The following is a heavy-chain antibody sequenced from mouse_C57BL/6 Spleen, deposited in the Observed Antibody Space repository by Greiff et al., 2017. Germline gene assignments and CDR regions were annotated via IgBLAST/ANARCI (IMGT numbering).Heavy chain of an antibody. CDR2: INPGSGGT. CDR3: ARDRRDYYAMDY. V-gene: IGHV1-54*01. J-gene: IGHJ4*01. D-gene: IGHD3-2*01. CDR1: GYAFTNYL. Sequence: VQLQESGAELVRPGTSVKVSCKASGYAFTNYLIEWVKQRPGQGLEWIGVINPGSGGTNYNEKFKGKATLTADKSSSTAYMQLSSLTSEDSAVYFCARDRRDYYAMDYWGQGTSVTVSS.